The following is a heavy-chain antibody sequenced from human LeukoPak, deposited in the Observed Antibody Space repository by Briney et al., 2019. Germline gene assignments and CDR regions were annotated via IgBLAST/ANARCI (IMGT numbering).Heavy chain of an antibody. J-gene: IGHJ4*02. CDR3: ARGRGGIAVAGTVDY. Sequence: GGSLRLSCAPSGFTFSSYAMHWVRQAPGKGLEWVAVISYDGSNKYYADSVKGRFTISRDNSKNTLYLQMNSLRAEDTAVYYCARGRGGIAVAGTVDYWGQGTLVTVSS. D-gene: IGHD6-19*01. CDR2: ISYDGSNK. CDR1: GFTFSSYA. V-gene: IGHV3-30*04.